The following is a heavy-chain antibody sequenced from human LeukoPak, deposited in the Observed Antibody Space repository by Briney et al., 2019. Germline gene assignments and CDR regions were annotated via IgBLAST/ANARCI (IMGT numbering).Heavy chain of an antibody. V-gene: IGHV3-30*02. CDR2: IRYDGSNK. D-gene: IGHD3-10*02. CDR1: GFTVSSNY. J-gene: IGHJ4*02. CDR3: ARGTMFPYYFDY. Sequence: PGGSLRLSCAASGFTVSSNYMSWVRQAPGKGLEWVAFIRYDGSNKYYADSVKGRFTISRGNAKNSLYLQMNSLRAEDTAVYYCARGTMFPYYFDYWGQGTLVTVSS.